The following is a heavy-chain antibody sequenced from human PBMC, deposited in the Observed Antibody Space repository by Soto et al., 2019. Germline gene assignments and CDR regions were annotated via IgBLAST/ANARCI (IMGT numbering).Heavy chain of an antibody. V-gene: IGHV4-39*01. D-gene: IGHD3-22*01. J-gene: IGHJ6*02. CDR3: ARRLFYDSSGFEGGGMDF. Sequence: SETLSLTCTVSGGSISSSSYYWGWIRQPPGKGLEWIGSIYYSGSTYYNPSLKSRVTISVDTSKNQFSLKLSSVTAADTAVYYCARRLFYDSSGFEGGGMDFWGQGITVTVSS. CDR2: IYYSGST. CDR1: GGSISSSSYY.